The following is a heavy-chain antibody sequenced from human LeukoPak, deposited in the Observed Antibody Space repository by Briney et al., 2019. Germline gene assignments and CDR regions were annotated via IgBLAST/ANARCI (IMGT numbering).Heavy chain of an antibody. D-gene: IGHD7-27*01. J-gene: IGHJ4*02. CDR3: ARDRWGRGDFDY. CDR1: GYTLTAYY. V-gene: IGHV1-2*02. CDR2: VSPNSGDT. Sequence: ASVKVSCKASGYTLTAYYMHWVRQAPGQGLEWMGWVSPNSGDTNYAQNFQGRVTMTTDTSISTAYMELSSLRSNDTAVYYCARDRWGRGDFDYWGQGTLVTVSS.